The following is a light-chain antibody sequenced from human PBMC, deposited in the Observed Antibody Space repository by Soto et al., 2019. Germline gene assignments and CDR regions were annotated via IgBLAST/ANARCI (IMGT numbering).Light chain of an antibody. Sequence: EIVLTLYPDTRALSPGEIATRCCRASQSLGRYLAWYQQKPGQAPRLLIYDASHRATGIPVRFSGSGSESDFTLPISSLAPEDFAVYYCQQRSYPITFGQGTRLEIK. CDR3: QQRSYPIT. V-gene: IGKV3-11*01. CDR1: QSLGRY. J-gene: IGKJ5*01. CDR2: DAS.